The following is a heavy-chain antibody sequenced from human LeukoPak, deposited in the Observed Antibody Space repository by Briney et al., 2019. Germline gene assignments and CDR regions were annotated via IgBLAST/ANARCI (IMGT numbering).Heavy chain of an antibody. V-gene: IGHV1-2*02. D-gene: IGHD2-2*01. Sequence: GASVKVSCKASGYTFTGYYMHWVRQAPGQGLEWMGWTNPNSGGTNYAQKFQGRVTMTRDTSISTAYMELSRLRSDDTAVYYCARDDNCSSTSCSYWFDPWGQGTLVTVSS. J-gene: IGHJ5*02. CDR2: TNPNSGGT. CDR3: ARDDNCSSTSCSYWFDP. CDR1: GYTFTGYY.